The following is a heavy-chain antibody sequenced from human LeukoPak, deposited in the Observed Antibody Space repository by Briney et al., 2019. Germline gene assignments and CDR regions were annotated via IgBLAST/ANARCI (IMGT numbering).Heavy chain of an antibody. CDR2: TYYSGST. CDR1: GGSISSSSYY. D-gene: IGHD3-16*01. V-gene: IGHV4-39*07. CDR3: ARGAGRDWPHLGNWFDP. Sequence: SETLSLTCTVSGGSISSSSYYWGWIRQPPGKGLEWIGSTYYSGSTYYNPSLKSRVTISVDTSKNQFSLKLSSVTAADTAVYYCARGAGRDWPHLGNWFDPWGQGTLVTVSS. J-gene: IGHJ5*02.